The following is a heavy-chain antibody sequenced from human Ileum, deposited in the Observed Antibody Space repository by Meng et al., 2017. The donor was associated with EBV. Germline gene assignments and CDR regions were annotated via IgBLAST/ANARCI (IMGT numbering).Heavy chain of an antibody. V-gene: IGHV3-23*01. J-gene: IGHJ4*02. CDR2: ITASGGTS. CDR3: SNLPYTY. Sequence: GPLLGSGGGLGQPGGSLRLSCAASGFHFNIYAINWVRQAPGRGLEWVSGITASGGTSYYADSVKGRFSISRDNSANTVYLQMNSLRAEDTAVYFCSNLPYTYWGQGTLVTVSS. D-gene: IGHD2-2*01. CDR1: GFHFNIYA.